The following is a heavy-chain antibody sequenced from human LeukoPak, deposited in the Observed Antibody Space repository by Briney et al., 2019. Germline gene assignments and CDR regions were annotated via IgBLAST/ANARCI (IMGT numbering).Heavy chain of an antibody. J-gene: IGHJ3*02. V-gene: IGHV1-69*13. CDR3: ARVSIVTTAVLVPDDAFDI. CDR1: GGAFKDHA. Sequence: SVKVSHKASGGAFKDHAINWVRQAPAPGLEWMGGSNPIFCTTYFAPQFHGRVTIAADESTSTAYMELTSLKSKYTAVYYCARVSIVTTAVLVPDDAFDIWGQGTMVTVSS. CDR2: SNPIFCTT. D-gene: IGHD2-21*01.